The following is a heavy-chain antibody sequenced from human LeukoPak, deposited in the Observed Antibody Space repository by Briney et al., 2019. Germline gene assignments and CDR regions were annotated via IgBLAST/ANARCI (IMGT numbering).Heavy chain of an antibody. CDR1: GGSISSCY. V-gene: IGHV4-59*01. Sequence: PSETLSLTCTVSGGSISSCYWSWIRQPPGKGLEWIGYIYYSGSTNYNPSLKSRVTISVDTSKNQFSLKLSSVTAADTAVYYCARAVSGQLLSHDYWGQGTLVTVSS. J-gene: IGHJ4*02. CDR2: IYYSGST. CDR3: ARAVSGQLLSHDY. D-gene: IGHD2-2*01.